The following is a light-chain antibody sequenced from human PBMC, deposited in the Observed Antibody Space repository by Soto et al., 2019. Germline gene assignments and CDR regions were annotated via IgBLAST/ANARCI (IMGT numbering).Light chain of an antibody. CDR3: QTYDSSLSGSRVV. V-gene: IGLV1-40*01. CDR1: SSNIGAGYD. J-gene: IGLJ2*01. CDR2: GNS. Sequence: QAVLTQPPSVSAAPGQRVTISCTGSSSNIGAGYDVQWYRQLPGTAPKLLIYGNSNRPSGVPDRFSASKSGTSASLAITGLQADDEADYYCQTYDSSLSGSRVVFGGGTKVTVL.